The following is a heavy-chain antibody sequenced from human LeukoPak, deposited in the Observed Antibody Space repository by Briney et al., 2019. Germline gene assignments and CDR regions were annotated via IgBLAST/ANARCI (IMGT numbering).Heavy chain of an antibody. CDR2: ISWNSGSI. CDR1: GFTFDDYA. Sequence: PSRSLRLSCAASGFTFDDYAMHWVRQAPGKGLAWVSGISWNSGSIGYADSVEGRFTISRDNAKNSLYLQMNSLRAEDTALYYCAKSRGEVVTDAFDIWGQGTMVTVSS. CDR3: AKSRGEVVTDAFDI. J-gene: IGHJ3*02. D-gene: IGHD2-15*01. V-gene: IGHV3-9*01.